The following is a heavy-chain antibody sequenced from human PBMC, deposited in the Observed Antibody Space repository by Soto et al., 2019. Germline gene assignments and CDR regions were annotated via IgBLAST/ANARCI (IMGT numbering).Heavy chain of an antibody. V-gene: IGHV1-69*01. CDR1: GGTVSSYA. Sequence: QVHLVQSGAEVKKAGSSVKVSCKASGGTVSSYAITWVRQAPGKGLEWMGVFIPIFVSAHYAQKFQGRVTITVDESTSTAYMELSGLRSEDTAIYYCARDLSSDSTGFRGYDLWGQGTLVTVSS. CDR3: ARDLSSDSTGFRGYDL. J-gene: IGHJ4*02. CDR2: FIPIFVSA. D-gene: IGHD3-10*01.